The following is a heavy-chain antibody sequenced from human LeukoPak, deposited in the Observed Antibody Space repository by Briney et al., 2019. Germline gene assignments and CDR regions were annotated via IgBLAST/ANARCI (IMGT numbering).Heavy chain of an antibody. CDR1: GYSFTRYG. CDR2: INTNTGNP. J-gene: IGHJ6*03. Sequence: GASEKVSCKASGYSFTRYGVSWVRQAPGQGLEWMGWINTNTGNPTYAQGFTGRFVFSLDTAVSTAYLQISSLKAEDTAVYYCARDHYHYYYMDVWGKGTTVTVSS. CDR3: ARDHYHYYYMDV. V-gene: IGHV7-4-1*02.